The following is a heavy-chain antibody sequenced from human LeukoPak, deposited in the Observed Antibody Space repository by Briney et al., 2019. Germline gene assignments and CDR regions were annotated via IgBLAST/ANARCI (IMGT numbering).Heavy chain of an antibody. CDR1: GGSISSGGYY. V-gene: IGHV4-31*03. CDR2: IYYSGST. CDR3: ARDTTGVDSYGIDY. J-gene: IGHJ4*02. Sequence: SETLSLTCTVSGGSISSGGYYWSWIRQHPGKGLEWIGYIYYSGSTYYNPSLKSRVTISVDTSKNQFSLKLSSVTAADTAAYYCARDTTGVDSYGIDYWGQGTLVTVSS. D-gene: IGHD5-18*01.